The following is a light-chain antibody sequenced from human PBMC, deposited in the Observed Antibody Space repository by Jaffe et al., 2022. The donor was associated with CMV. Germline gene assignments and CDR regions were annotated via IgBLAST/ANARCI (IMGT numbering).Light chain of an antibody. CDR1: SSNIGAGFD. V-gene: IGLV1-40*01. CDR3: QSYDTRLRGSYDSRLSASV. J-gene: IGLJ2*01. Sequence: QSVLTQPPSVSGAPGQRVTISCTGSSSNIGAGFDVHWYQQLPGTAPKLLIYGNNNRPSGVPDRFSGSKSGTSASLAITGLQAEDEADYYCQSYDTRLRGSYDSRLSASVFGGGTKLTVL. CDR2: GNN.